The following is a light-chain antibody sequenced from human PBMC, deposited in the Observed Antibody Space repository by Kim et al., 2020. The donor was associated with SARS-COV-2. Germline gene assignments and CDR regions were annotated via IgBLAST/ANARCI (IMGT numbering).Light chain of an antibody. CDR2: DVS. CDR1: SSDVGGHSY. J-gene: IGLJ2*01. V-gene: IGLV2-14*01. Sequence: QSVLTQPASVSGSPGQSITISCTGTSSDVGGHSYVSWFQQHPGKAPKLMIYDVSERPSGVSSRFSGSKSGNTASLTISGLQPEDEAHYYCNSYTSSNTYVIFGGGTQLTVL. CDR3: NSYTSSNTYVI.